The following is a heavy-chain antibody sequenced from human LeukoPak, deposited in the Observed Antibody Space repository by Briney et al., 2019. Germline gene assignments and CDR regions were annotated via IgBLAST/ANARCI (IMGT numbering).Heavy chain of an antibody. J-gene: IGHJ5*02. CDR2: ISGSGGST. Sequence: PGGSLRLSCAASGFTFSSYAMSWVRQAPEKGLEWVSAISGSGGSTYYADSVKGRFTISRDNSKNTLYLKMNSLRAEDTAVYYCAKVANPYYDFWSGYTYWFDPWGQGTLVTVSS. CDR1: GFTFSSYA. CDR3: AKVANPYYDFWSGYTYWFDP. D-gene: IGHD3-3*01. V-gene: IGHV3-23*01.